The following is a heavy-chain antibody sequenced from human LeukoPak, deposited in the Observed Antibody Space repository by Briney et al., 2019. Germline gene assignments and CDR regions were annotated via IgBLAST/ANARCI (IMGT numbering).Heavy chain of an antibody. CDR1: GYTFTSYY. CDR3: ARVGGDCGSTSCYLYFDY. J-gene: IGHJ4*02. Sequence: ASVKVSCKASGYTFTSYYMHWVRQAPGQGLEWMGIINPSGGSTSYAQKFQGRVTMTRDMSTSTVYMELSSLRSEDTAVYYCARVGGDCGSTSCYLYFDYWGQGTLVTVSS. V-gene: IGHV1-46*01. D-gene: IGHD2-2*01. CDR2: INPSGGST.